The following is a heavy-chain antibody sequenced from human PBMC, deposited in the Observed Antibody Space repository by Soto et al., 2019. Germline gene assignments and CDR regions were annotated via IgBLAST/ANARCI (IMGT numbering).Heavy chain of an antibody. CDR1: GYTLTELS. D-gene: IGHD3-22*01. J-gene: IGHJ3*02. Sequence: ASVKVSCKVSGYTLTELSMHWVRQAPGKGLEWMGGFDPEDGETIYAQKFRGRVTMTEDTSTDTAYMELSSLRSEDTAVYYCATVSYYDSSGYPLVSYDIWRQGTMVTVSS. CDR2: FDPEDGET. CDR3: ATVSYYDSSGYPLVSYDI. V-gene: IGHV1-24*01.